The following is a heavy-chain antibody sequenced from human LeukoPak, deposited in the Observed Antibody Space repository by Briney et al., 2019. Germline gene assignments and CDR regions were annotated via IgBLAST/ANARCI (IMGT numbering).Heavy chain of an antibody. J-gene: IGHJ3*02. CDR3: ANVPGIAAAGSANDAFDI. CDR2: ISYDGSNK. V-gene: IGHV3-30*04. D-gene: IGHD6-13*01. Sequence: SGGSLRLSCAASGFTFSSYAMHWVRQAPGKGLEWVAVISYDGSNKYYADSVKGRFTISRDNAKNSLYLQMNSLRAEDTAVYYCANVPGIAAAGSANDAFDIWGQGTMVTVPS. CDR1: GFTFSSYA.